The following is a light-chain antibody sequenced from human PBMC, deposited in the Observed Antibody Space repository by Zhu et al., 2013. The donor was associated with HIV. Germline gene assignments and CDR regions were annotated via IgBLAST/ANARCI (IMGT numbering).Light chain of an antibody. CDR1: KLGDKY. CDR3: YSAADNNLL. CDR2: QNY. V-gene: IGLV3-1*01. J-gene: IGLJ3*02. Sequence: SYNLTQPPSVSVSPGQTASITCSGHKLGDKYACWYQQKPGQSPILVIYQNYRRPSGIPERFSGSNSGNTATLTISGTQALDEADYYCYSAADNNLLFGGGTRVTVL.